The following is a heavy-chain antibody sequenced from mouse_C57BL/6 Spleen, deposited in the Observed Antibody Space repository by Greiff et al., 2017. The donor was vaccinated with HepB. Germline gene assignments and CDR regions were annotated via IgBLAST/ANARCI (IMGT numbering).Heavy chain of an antibody. Sequence: QVQLQQSGAELVRPGTSVKVSCKASGYAFTNYLIEWVKQRPGQGLEWIGVINPGSGGTNYNEKFKGKATLTADKSSSTAYMQLSSLTSEDSAVYFCARSPYYDYDGYAMDYWGQGTSVTVSS. CDR3: ARSPYYDYDGYAMDY. CDR2: INPGSGGT. D-gene: IGHD2-4*01. V-gene: IGHV1-54*01. CDR1: GYAFTNYL. J-gene: IGHJ4*01.